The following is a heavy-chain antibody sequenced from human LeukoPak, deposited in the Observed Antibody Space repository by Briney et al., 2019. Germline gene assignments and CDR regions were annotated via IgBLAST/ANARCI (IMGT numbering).Heavy chain of an antibody. CDR1: GFTFSGSA. D-gene: IGHD2-15*01. J-gene: IGHJ5*02. V-gene: IGHV3-73*01. CDR2: IRSKANSYAT. Sequence: GESLKLSCAASGFTFSGSAMHWVRQASGKGLEWVGRIRSKANSYATAYAASVKGRFTISRDDSKNTAYLQMNSLKTEDTAVYYCTRLGGCSGGSCYSPPDPWGQGTLVTVSS. CDR3: TRLGGCSGGSCYSPPDP.